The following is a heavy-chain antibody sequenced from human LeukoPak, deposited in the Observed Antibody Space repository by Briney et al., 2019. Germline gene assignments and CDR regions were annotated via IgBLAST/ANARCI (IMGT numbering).Heavy chain of an antibody. D-gene: IGHD1-14*01. J-gene: IGHJ3*02. CDR2: INPTTGST. CDR1: GYTFTNFY. CDR3: ARDLNPQSIGMRAFDI. Sequence: ASVKVSCKASGYTFTNFYLHWVRQAPGQGLEWMGIINPTTGSTTYAQKLQGRVTMTRDMSTSTVYMELSSLRSEDTAVYFCARDLNPQSIGMRAFDIWGQGTMITASS. V-gene: IGHV1-46*01.